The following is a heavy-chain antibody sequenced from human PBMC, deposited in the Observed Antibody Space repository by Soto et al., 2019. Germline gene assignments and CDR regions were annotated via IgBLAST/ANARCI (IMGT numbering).Heavy chain of an antibody. CDR2: INPNSGGT. CDR3: ARDRPPRGSSTRWGWNWFDP. V-gene: IGHV1-2*02. CDR1: GYTFTGYY. Sequence: QVQLVQSGAEVKKPGASVKVSCKASGYTFTGYYMHWVRQAPGQGLEWMGWINPNSGGTNYAQKFQGMVTMTRDTSSSTDYMELSRRRSDDTAVYYCARDRPPRGSSTRWGWNWFDPWGQGTLVTVSS. D-gene: IGHD2-2*01. J-gene: IGHJ5*02.